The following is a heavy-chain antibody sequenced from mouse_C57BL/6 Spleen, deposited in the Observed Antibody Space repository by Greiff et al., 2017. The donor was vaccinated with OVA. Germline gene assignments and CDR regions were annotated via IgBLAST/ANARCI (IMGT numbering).Heavy chain of an antibody. J-gene: IGHJ4*01. Sequence: EVKLQESGGGLVQPGGSLSLSCAASVFTFTDYYMSWVSQPPGKALEWLGFLRNKAIGYTSEYSASVKGRFHISRDNFQSILYLQMNALRAEDSATYYCARSPCGYGGYYARDCWGQGTSVTVSS. V-gene: IGHV7-3*01. CDR2: LRNKAIGYTS. CDR3: ARSPCGYGGYYARDC. CDR1: VFTFTDYY. D-gene: IGHD2-2*01.